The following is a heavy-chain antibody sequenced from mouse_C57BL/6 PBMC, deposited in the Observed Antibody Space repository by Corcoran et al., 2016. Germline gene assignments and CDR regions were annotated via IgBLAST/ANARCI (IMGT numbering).Heavy chain of an antibody. D-gene: IGHD1-1*01. V-gene: IGHV1-85*01. CDR1: GYTFTSYD. CDR2: IYPRDGST. J-gene: IGHJ4*01. Sequence: QVQLQQSGPELVKPGASVKLSCKASGYTFTSYDINGVKQRPGQGREWIGWIYPRDGSTKYNEKFKGKATLTVDTSSSTAYMELHSLTSEDSAVYFCARSLIYYYGSRPSKDYWGQGTSVTVSS. CDR3: ARSLIYYYGSRPSKDY.